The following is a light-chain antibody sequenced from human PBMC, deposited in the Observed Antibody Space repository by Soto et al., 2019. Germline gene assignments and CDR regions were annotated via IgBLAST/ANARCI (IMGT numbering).Light chain of an antibody. J-gene: IGLJ1*01. Sequence: SVLPQPPSASVSPGQSVTISCTGTSSDVGGYNYVSWYQHHPGKAPKLIIYEVYKRPSGVPDRFSGSKSGNTAALTVSGLQAEDEADYYCSSYVGTNSYVFGTGTKVTVL. CDR2: EVY. V-gene: IGLV2-8*01. CDR1: SSDVGGYNY. CDR3: SSYVGTNSYV.